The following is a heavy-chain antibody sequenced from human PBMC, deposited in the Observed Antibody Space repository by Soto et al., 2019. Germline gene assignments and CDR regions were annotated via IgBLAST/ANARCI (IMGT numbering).Heavy chain of an antibody. J-gene: IGHJ4*02. V-gene: IGHV3-66*01. CDR1: GFTVSTKY. Sequence: EVQLVESGGGLVQRGGSLRLSCAASGFTVSTKYMSWVRQAPGKGLEWVSVIYSGGSAFYADSVRGRFTISRDNSKNTVNLQMNSLRDEDTAVYYWARDPWAADYWGQGTLVTVSS. CDR2: IYSGGSA. CDR3: ARDPWAADY. D-gene: IGHD3-16*01.